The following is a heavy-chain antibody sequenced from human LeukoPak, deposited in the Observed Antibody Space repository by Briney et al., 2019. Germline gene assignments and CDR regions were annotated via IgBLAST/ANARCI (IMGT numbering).Heavy chain of an antibody. D-gene: IGHD3-10*01. CDR2: VNHSGST. CDR1: GGSFTTYY. V-gene: IGHV4-34*01. CDR3: ARQGSESRIFDY. J-gene: IGHJ4*02. Sequence: SETLSLTCAVYGGSFTTYYWSWIRQSPGKGLEWIGEVNHSGSTKCNPSLKSRITISVVTSKNQFSVKLNSVTAADTAVYYCARQGSESRIFDYWGQGTLDTVSS.